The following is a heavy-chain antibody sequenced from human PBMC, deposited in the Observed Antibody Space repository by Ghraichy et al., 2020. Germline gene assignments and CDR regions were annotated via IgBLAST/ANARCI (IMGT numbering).Heavy chain of an antibody. V-gene: IGHV3-23*01. CDR3: AKDQMKQQTNHNFDY. D-gene: IGHD6-13*01. CDR2: ISGSGGST. CDR1: GFTFSSYA. Sequence: GGSLRLSCAASGFTFSSYAMSWVRQAPGKGLEWVSAISGSGGSTYYADSVKGRFTISRDNSKNTLYLQMNSLRAEDTAVYYCAKDQMKQQTNHNFDYWGQGTLVTVSS. J-gene: IGHJ4*02.